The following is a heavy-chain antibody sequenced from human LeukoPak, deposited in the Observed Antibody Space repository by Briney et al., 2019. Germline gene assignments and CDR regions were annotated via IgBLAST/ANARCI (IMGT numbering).Heavy chain of an antibody. CDR2: VWSDGATE. CDR1: GFTFSNYG. J-gene: IGHJ4*02. CDR3: ARGHYYTDMLTNYWVRYFDY. Sequence: ARSLRLSCAASGFTFSNYGMHWVRQAPGKGLEWVAVVWSDGATEKYADSVKDQFTISRANSKNTLYMQMNSLRAEDMAVYYCARGHYYTDMLTNYWVRYFDYWGQGTLVTVSS. V-gene: IGHV3-33*01. D-gene: IGHD3-9*01.